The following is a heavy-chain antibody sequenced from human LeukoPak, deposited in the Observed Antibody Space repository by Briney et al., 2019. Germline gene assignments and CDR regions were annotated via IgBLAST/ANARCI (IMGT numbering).Heavy chain of an antibody. CDR1: GYTFTSYD. J-gene: IGHJ5*02. CDR2: MNPNSGNT. D-gene: IGHD1-26*01. V-gene: IGHV1-8*01. CDR3: ARGRFLVGARNWFDP. Sequence: ASVKVSCKASGYTFTSYDINWVRQATGQGLEWMGWMNPNSGNTGYAQKFQGRVTMTRNTSISTAYMELSSLRSEDTAVYYCARGRFLVGARNWFDPWGQGTLVTVSS.